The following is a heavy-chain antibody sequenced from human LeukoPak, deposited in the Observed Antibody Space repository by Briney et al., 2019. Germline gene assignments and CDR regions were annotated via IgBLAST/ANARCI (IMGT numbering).Heavy chain of an antibody. CDR3: EKDWAGYGNSTSCYQIDY. V-gene: IGHV3-30*02. CDR1: GFTFSSYG. Sequence: PGGSLRLSCAASGFTFSSYGMHWVRQAPGKGLEGVAFRRYDGSNKYYADSVKGRFTISRDNSKNTLYLQMNSLRAEDTDVYYCEKDWAGYGNSTSCYQIDYWGQGTLVTVSS. D-gene: IGHD2-2*01. CDR2: RRYDGSNK. J-gene: IGHJ4*02.